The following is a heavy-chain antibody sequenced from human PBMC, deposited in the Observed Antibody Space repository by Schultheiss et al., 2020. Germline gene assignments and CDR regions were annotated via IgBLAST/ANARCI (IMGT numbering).Heavy chain of an antibody. V-gene: IGHV4-39*01. CDR2: IYYSGST. J-gene: IGHJ5*02. Sequence: SETLSLTCTVSGGSISSSSYYWGWIRQPPGKGLEWIGSIYYSGSTYYNPSLKSRVTISVDTSKNQFSLKLSSVTAADTAVYYCARSGTTGTWEWFDPWGQGTLVTVSS. CDR3: ARSGTTGTWEWFDP. CDR1: GGSISSSSYY. D-gene: IGHD1-1*01.